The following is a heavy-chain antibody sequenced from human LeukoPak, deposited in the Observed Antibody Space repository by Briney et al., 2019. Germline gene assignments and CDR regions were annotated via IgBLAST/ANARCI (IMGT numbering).Heavy chain of an antibody. V-gene: IGHV4-39*07. CDR1: GDSISGSSYY. J-gene: IGHJ2*01. CDR2: IYYSGST. Sequence: SETLSLTCSVSGDSISGSSYYWGWIRQPPGKGLEWIGSIYYSGSTNYNPSLKSRVTISVDTSKNQFSLKLSSVTAADTAVYFCARVYYGRTYDYWYFDLWGRGTLVTVSS. CDR3: ARVYYGRTYDYWYFDL. D-gene: IGHD3-10*01.